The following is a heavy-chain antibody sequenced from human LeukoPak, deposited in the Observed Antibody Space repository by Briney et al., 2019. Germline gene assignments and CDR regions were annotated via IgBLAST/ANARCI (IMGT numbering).Heavy chain of an antibody. D-gene: IGHD3-3*01. Sequence: SVKVSRKASGGTFTSYAISWVRQAPGQGLEWMGRIIPIFGIANYAQKFQGRVTITADKSTSTAYMELSSLRSEDTAVYYCARSSKVESFDYWGQGTLVTVSS. J-gene: IGHJ4*02. CDR2: IIPIFGIA. V-gene: IGHV1-69*04. CDR1: GGTFTSYA. CDR3: ARSSKVESFDY.